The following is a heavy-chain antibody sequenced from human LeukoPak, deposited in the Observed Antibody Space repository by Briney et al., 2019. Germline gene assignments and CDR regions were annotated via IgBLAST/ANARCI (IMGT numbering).Heavy chain of an antibody. CDR3: ARDINGYYYDSHGYYPTDL. CDR2: VSGYNADT. J-gene: IGHJ5*02. Sequence: ASVKVSCKASGYTFTGYYMHWVRQAPGQGLEWMGWVSGYNADTQYAQRFQGRVTMTTDTPTTTAYMELRSLRSDDTAVYYCARDINGYYYDSHGYYPTDLWGQGTLVTVSS. V-gene: IGHV1-18*04. D-gene: IGHD3-22*01. CDR1: GYTFTGYY.